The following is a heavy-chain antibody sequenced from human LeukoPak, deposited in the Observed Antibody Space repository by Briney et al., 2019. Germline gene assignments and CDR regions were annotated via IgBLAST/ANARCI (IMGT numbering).Heavy chain of an antibody. CDR3: ARSFSDY. J-gene: IGHJ4*02. CDR2: ISSNGGST. CDR1: GFTFSSYA. Sequence: PGGSLRLSCSASGFTFSSYAMHWVRQAPGKGLEYVSAISSNGGSTYYADSVKGRFTISRDNAKNTLYLQMNSLRVEDTAVYYCARSFSDYWGQGTLVTVSS. V-gene: IGHV3-64*04.